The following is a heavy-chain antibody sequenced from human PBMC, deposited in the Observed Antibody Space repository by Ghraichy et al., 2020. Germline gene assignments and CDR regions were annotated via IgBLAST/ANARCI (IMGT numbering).Heavy chain of an antibody. J-gene: IGHJ4*02. CDR1: GFTFSSYE. V-gene: IGHV3-48*03. CDR2: ISSSGSTI. CDR3: ARYDYGDYLLDY. Sequence: GGSLRLSCAASGFTFSSYEMNWVRQAPGKGLEWVSYISSSGSTIYYADSVKGRFTISRDNAKNSLYLQMNSLRAEDTAVYYCARYDYGDYLLDYWGQGTLVTVSS. D-gene: IGHD4-17*01.